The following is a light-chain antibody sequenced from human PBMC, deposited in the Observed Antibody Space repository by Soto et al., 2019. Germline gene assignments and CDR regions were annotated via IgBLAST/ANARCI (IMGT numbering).Light chain of an antibody. CDR1: SSDVGSYNL. V-gene: IGLV2-23*02. Sequence: QSVLTQPASVSGSPGQSINISCTGTSSDVGSYNLVSWYQQHPGKAPKLMIYEVSKRPSGVSNRFSGSKSGNTASLTISGLQAEDEADYYCCSYAGSSTPVVFGGGTKLTVL. CDR3: CSYAGSSTPVV. CDR2: EVS. J-gene: IGLJ2*01.